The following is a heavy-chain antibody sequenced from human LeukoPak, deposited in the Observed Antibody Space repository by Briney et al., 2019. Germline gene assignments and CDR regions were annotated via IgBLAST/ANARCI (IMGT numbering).Heavy chain of an antibody. V-gene: IGHV3-21*01. J-gene: IGHJ4*02. D-gene: IGHD1-26*01. CDR2: ISSSSSYI. CDR1: GFTFSSYS. Sequence: GGSLRLSCAASGFTFSSYSMNWVRQALGKGLEWVSSISSSSSYIYYADSVKGRFTISRDNAKNSLFLQMNSLRAEDTAVYYCASDASLYSGSSGFDYWGQGTLVTVSS. CDR3: ASDASLYSGSSGFDY.